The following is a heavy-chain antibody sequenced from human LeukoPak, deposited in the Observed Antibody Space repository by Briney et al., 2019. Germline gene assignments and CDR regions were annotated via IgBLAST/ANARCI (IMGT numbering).Heavy chain of an antibody. CDR1: GDSVSSNSAA. D-gene: IGHD6-13*01. CDR2: TYYRSKWYN. CDR3: ATSTAAGTNAFDI. V-gene: IGHV6-1*01. Sequence: QTLSLTCVISGDSVSSNSAAWNWIRQSPSRGLEWLGRTYYRSKWYNDYAVSVKSRITISPDTSKNQFSLQLNSVTPEDTAVYYCATSTAAGTNAFDIWGQGTMVTVSS. J-gene: IGHJ3*02.